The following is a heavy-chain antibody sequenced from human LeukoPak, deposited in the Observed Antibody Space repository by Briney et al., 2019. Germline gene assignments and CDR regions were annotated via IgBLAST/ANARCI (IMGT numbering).Heavy chain of an antibody. V-gene: IGHV4-34*01. CDR3: ARVKDPGGYYYYYYMDI. Sequence: SEILSLTCAVYGGSFSGHYWTWIRQPPGKGLEWFGEINHSGSTNYNPSLKSRVTISVDTSKNQFSLKVSSVTAADTAVYYCARVKDPGGYYYYYYMDIWGKGTTVTVSS. CDR2: INHSGST. CDR1: GGSFSGHY. J-gene: IGHJ6*03. D-gene: IGHD3-16*01.